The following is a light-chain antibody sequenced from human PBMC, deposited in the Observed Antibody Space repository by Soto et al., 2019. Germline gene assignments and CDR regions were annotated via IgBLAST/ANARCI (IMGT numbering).Light chain of an antibody. CDR3: QSYDSCRSDSV. J-gene: IGLJ1*01. CDR2: SNT. Sequence: HSVLTQPPSVSGAPGQRVTISCTGSSSNIGPGYDVHWYQQLPGTAPKLLIYSNTNRPSGVPDRFSGSRSGTSASLAITGLQAEEEAGYYCQSYDSCRSDSVFGPGTKV. V-gene: IGLV1-40*01. CDR1: SSNIGPGYD.